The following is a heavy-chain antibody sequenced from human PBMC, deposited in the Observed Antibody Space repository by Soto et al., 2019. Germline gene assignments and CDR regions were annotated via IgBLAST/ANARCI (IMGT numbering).Heavy chain of an antibody. J-gene: IGHJ4*02. D-gene: IGHD6-19*01. V-gene: IGHV4-59*01. CDR1: GGSISSYY. CDR2: IYYSGST. CDR3: ARENLGGAVAGTFDY. Sequence: PSETLSLTCTVSGGSISSYYWSWIRQPPGKGLEWIGYIYYSGSTNYSPSLKSRVTISVDTSKNQFSLKLSSVTAADTAVYYCARENLGGAVAGTFDYWGQGTLVTV.